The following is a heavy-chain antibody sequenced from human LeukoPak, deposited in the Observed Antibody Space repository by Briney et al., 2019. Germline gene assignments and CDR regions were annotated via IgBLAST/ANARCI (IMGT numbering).Heavy chain of an antibody. CDR2: MYYSGST. J-gene: IGHJ6*02. CDR3: ARGPSPKQDQNYHGMDV. V-gene: IGHV4-61*01. CDR1: GGSISSSSYY. Sequence: PSETLSLTCTVSGGSISSSSYYWSWIRQPPGRGLEWIGYMYYSGSTDYNPSLRSRVTMSADTSKNQFSLKLGPVTAADTAVYYCARGPSPKQDQNYHGMDVWGRGTTVTVSS.